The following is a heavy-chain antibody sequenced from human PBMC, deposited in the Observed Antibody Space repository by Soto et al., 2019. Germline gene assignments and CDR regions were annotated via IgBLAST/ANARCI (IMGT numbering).Heavy chain of an antibody. CDR3: AKLSGYSYGYVDY. D-gene: IGHD5-18*01. CDR2: ISGSGGST. Sequence: PGGSLRLSCAASGFTFSSYAMSWVRQAPGKGLEWVSAISGSGGSTYHADSVKGRFTISRDNSKNTLYLQMNSLRVEDTAVYYCAKLSGYSYGYVDYWGQGTLVTVSS. J-gene: IGHJ4*02. CDR1: GFTFSSYA. V-gene: IGHV3-23*01.